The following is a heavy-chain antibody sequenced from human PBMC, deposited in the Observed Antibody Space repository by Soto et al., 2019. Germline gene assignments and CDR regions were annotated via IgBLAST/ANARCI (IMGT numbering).Heavy chain of an antibody. V-gene: IGHV4-4*07. CDR1: GGSIRSYS. J-gene: IGHJ4*02. CDR2: IYTSGST. Sequence: QVQLQESGPGLVKPSETLSLTCTVSGGSIRSYSWSWIRQPAGKGLEWLGRIYTSGSTNYNPSLKSRVTMSVDTSKNQFSLKLSSVTAADTAVYYCARDEYCSGGSCYPRGFDYWGQGTLVTVSS. D-gene: IGHD2-15*01. CDR3: ARDEYCSGGSCYPRGFDY.